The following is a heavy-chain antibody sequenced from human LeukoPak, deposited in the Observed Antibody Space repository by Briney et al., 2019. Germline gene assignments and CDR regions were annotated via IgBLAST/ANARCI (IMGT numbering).Heavy chain of an antibody. CDR1: GFTFSSFW. CDR2: INSDGGST. D-gene: IGHD6-13*01. Sequence: GGSLRLSCAASGFTFSSFWMYWVRQAPGKGLVWVSRINSDGGSTTYADSVKGRFTISRDNAKNTVYLQMNSLRAEDTAVYYCARNNAEYSIAAAGTGWFDPWGQGTLVTVSS. V-gene: IGHV3-74*01. J-gene: IGHJ5*02. CDR3: ARNNAEYSIAAAGTGWFDP.